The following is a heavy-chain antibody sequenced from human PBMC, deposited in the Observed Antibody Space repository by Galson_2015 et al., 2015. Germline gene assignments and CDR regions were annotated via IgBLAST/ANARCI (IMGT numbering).Heavy chain of an antibody. V-gene: IGHV3-33*01. CDR1: GFTFSSYG. D-gene: IGHD3-3*01. CDR2: IWYDGSNK. J-gene: IGHJ5*02. Sequence: SLRLSCAASGFTFSSYGMHWVRQAPGKGLEWVAVIWYDGSNKYYADSVKGRFTISRDNSKNTLYLQMNSLRAEDTAVYYCARDQTYYDFWSPWFDPWGQGTLVTVSS. CDR3: ARDQTYYDFWSPWFDP.